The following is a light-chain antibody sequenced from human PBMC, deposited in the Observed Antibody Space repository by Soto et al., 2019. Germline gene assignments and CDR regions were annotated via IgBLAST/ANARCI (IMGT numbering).Light chain of an antibody. Sequence: DIQMTQSPSTLSASVGDRVTITCRSSQSISSWLAWYQQKPGKAPKLLIYKASSLESGVPSRFSGSGSGTEFTLTISSLQPDDFETYYCQQFNNYPWPFGQGTK. CDR3: QQFNNYPWP. CDR2: KAS. V-gene: IGKV1-5*03. CDR1: QSISSW. J-gene: IGKJ1*01.